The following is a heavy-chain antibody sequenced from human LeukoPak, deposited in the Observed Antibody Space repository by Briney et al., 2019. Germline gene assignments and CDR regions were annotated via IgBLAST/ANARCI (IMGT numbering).Heavy chain of an antibody. Sequence: GGSLRLSCAASGFTFSSYGMHWVRQAPGKGLEWVAFIRYDGSNKYYADSVKGRFTISRDNSKNTLYLQMNSLRAEDTAVYYCARSIAAAGTPYDYWGQGTLVTVSS. CDR1: GFTFSSYG. J-gene: IGHJ4*02. D-gene: IGHD6-13*01. V-gene: IGHV3-30*02. CDR3: ARSIAAAGTPYDY. CDR2: IRYDGSNK.